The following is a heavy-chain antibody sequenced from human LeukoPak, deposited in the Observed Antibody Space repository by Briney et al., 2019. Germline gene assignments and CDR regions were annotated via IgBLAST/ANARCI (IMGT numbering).Heavy chain of an antibody. CDR1: GFTFSTYW. CDR3: TRQQLDAFDI. CDR2: INSDGSST. J-gene: IGHJ3*02. V-gene: IGHV3-74*01. D-gene: IGHD6-13*01. Sequence: GGSLRLSCAAFGFTFSTYWMHWVRHAPGTGLVWVLRINSDGSSTTYADSVKGRFTFSRDNAKNTLSLQMNSLRAEDTAVYYCTRQQLDAFDIWGPGTMVTVSS.